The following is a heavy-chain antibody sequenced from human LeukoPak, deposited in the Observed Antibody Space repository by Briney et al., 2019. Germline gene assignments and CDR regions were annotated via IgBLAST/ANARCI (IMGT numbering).Heavy chain of an antibody. CDR1: GYTFTRYG. CDR2: ISAYNGNT. Sequence: ASVKVSCKASGYTFTRYGISWVRQAPGQGLEWMGWISAYNGNTNYAQKLQGRVTMTTDTSTSTAYMELRSLRSDDTAVYYCARDDSSGWYDTAEYFQHWGQGTLVTVSS. CDR3: ARDDSSGWYDTAEYFQH. J-gene: IGHJ1*01. D-gene: IGHD6-19*01. V-gene: IGHV1-18*01.